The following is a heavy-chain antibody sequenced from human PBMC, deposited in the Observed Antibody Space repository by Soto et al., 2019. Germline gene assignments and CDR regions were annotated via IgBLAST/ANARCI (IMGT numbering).Heavy chain of an antibody. Sequence: SETLSLTCTVSGDYISSYSWSWIRQPPGKGLEWIGNIHYNGNTKYSPSLKSRVTMSVDTSKNHFSLKLISVTTADTAVYYCARELLGYWGQGTLVTVSS. D-gene: IGHD2-15*01. V-gene: IGHV4-59*01. CDR2: IHYNGNT. CDR1: GDYISSYS. J-gene: IGHJ4*02. CDR3: ARELLGY.